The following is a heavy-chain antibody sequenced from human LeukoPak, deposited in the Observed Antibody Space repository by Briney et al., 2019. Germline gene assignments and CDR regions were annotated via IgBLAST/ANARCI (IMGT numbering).Heavy chain of an antibody. V-gene: IGHV3-23*01. CDR1: GFTFSSYA. D-gene: IGHD6-13*01. CDR2: IGGSGGST. J-gene: IGHJ3*02. Sequence: GGSLRLSCAASGFTFSSYAMSWVRQAPGKGLEWVSAIGGSGGSTYYADSVKGRFTISRDNSKNTLYLQMNSLRAEDTAVYYCAKDQGWGSSSWGYAFDIWGQGTMVTVSS. CDR3: AKDQGWGSSSWGYAFDI.